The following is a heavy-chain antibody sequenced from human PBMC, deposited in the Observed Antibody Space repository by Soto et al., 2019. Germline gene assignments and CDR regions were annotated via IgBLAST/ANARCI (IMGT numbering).Heavy chain of an antibody. V-gene: IGHV1-18*01. J-gene: IGHJ6*02. CDR1: GYTFTRYG. Sequence: QVQLVQSGAEVKNPGASVKVSCKASGYTFTRYGIGWARQAPGQGREWMGWINTYNGNTNYAQNVQGRVNLTTDTSTSTAYMELRSLRSNDTAIYYCAMVDVYVTPSPQDVWGQGTTVIVSS. CDR2: INTYNGNT. D-gene: IGHD2-8*01. CDR3: AMVDVYVTPSPQDV.